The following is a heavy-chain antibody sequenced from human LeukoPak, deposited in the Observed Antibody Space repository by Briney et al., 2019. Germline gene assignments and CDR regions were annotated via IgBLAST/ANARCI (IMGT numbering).Heavy chain of an antibody. D-gene: IGHD2-21*02. CDR1: GGTFSSYA. V-gene: IGHV1-69*13. J-gene: IGHJ4*02. CDR3: ARDPSNPCGGDCSTMIDPSPQDY. Sequence: SVKVSCKASGGTFSSYAISWVRQAPGQGLEWMGGIIPIFGTANYAQKFQGRVTITADESTSTAYMELSSLRSEDTAMYYCARDPSNPCGGDCSTMIDPSPQDYWGQGTLVTVSS. CDR2: IIPIFGTA.